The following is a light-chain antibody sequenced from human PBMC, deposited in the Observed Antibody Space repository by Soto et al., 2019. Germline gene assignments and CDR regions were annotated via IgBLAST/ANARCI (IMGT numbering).Light chain of an antibody. V-gene: IGLV2-11*01. J-gene: IGLJ1*01. CDR1: SSDVGGYSY. Sequence: QSALTQPRSLSGSPGHSVTISCTGTSSDVGGYSYVSWYQQHPGKAPKLMISDVSKRPSGVPDRFSGSKFGNTASLTISGLQAEDEADYYCCSYAGAFTYVFGSGTKLTVL. CDR2: DVS. CDR3: CSYAGAFTYV.